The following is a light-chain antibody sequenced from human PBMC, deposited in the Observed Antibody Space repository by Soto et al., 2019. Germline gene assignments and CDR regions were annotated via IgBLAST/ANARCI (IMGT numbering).Light chain of an antibody. CDR1: SSNIGGNT. J-gene: IGLJ1*01. Sequence: QSALTQPPSASETPGQRVTISCSGSSSNIGGNTVNWYQQLPGTAPKLLIYSDNQRPSGVPDRFSGSKSGTSASLAISGLQSEDEADYYCATRDDSLNGYVFGTGTKLTVL. CDR2: SDN. CDR3: ATRDDSLNGYV. V-gene: IGLV1-44*01.